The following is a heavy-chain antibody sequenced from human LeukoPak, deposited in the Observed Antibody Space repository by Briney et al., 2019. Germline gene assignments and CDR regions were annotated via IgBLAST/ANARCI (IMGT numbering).Heavy chain of an antibody. CDR1: GYTLTELS. V-gene: IGHV1-24*01. D-gene: IGHD3-22*01. CDR3: ATVSGYYYDSSGYYLNWSDP. J-gene: IGHJ5*02. CDR2: FDPEDGET. Sequence: GASVKVSCKVSGYTLTELSMHWVRQAPGKGLEWMGGFDPEDGETIYAQRFQGRVTMTEDTSTDTAYMELSSLRSEDTAVYYCATVSGYYYDSSGYYLNWSDPWGQGTLVTVSS.